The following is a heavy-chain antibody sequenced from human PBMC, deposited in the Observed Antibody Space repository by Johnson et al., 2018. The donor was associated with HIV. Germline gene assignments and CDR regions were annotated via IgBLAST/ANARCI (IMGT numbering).Heavy chain of an antibody. Sequence: QVQLVESGGGLVKPGGSLRLSCAASGFTFSSFGMHWVRQAPAKGLEWVAFIRYDGSNKYYADSVKGRFTISRDNSKNTLYLQMNSLRAEDTAVYYCAIDIMADTALDPGFAFDIWGQGTMVTVSS. V-gene: IGHV3-30*02. CDR1: GFTFSSFG. D-gene: IGHD3-16*01. CDR3: AIDIMADTALDPGFAFDI. J-gene: IGHJ3*02. CDR2: IRYDGSNK.